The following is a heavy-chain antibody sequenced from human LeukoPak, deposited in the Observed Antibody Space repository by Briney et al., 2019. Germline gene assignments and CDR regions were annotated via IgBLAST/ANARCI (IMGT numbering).Heavy chain of an antibody. CDR3: ARDQSFSGSYLDYFDY. V-gene: IGHV1-18*01. CDR1: GYTFVSHG. Sequence: ASVKVSCKAAGYTFVSHGISWVRLAPGQGLEWMGWISAYNGDTKYAQKFQGRVIMTTDTSTSTAYMELRSLRSDDTAVYYCARDQSFSGSYLDYFDYWGQGTLVTVSS. D-gene: IGHD1-26*01. CDR2: ISAYNGDT. J-gene: IGHJ4*02.